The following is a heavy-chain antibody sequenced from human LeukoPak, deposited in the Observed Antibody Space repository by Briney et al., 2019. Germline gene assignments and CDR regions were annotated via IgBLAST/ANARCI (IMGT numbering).Heavy chain of an antibody. Sequence: ASVRVSCKASGYTFTSYDINWVRQATGQGLEWMGWMNPNSGNTGYAQKFQGRVTMTRNTSISTAYMELSSLRSEDTAVYYCARVDRYSSGWYLDYWGQGTLVTVSS. CDR2: MNPNSGNT. CDR3: ARVDRYSSGWYLDY. CDR1: GYTFTSYD. D-gene: IGHD6-19*01. V-gene: IGHV1-8*01. J-gene: IGHJ4*02.